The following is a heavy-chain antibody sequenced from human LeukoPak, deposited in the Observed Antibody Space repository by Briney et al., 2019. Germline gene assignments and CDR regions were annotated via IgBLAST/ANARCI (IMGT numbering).Heavy chain of an antibody. V-gene: IGHV3-11*01. D-gene: IGHD2-15*01. CDR2: ISSSGSTI. CDR1: GFTFSDYY. Sequence: PGGSLRLSCAASGFTFSDYYMSWIRQAPGKGLEWVSYISSSGSTIYYADSVKGRFTISRDNAKNSLYLQMNSLRAEDTAVYYCAREKAATPRAFDIWGQGTMVTVSS. CDR3: AREKAATPRAFDI. J-gene: IGHJ3*02.